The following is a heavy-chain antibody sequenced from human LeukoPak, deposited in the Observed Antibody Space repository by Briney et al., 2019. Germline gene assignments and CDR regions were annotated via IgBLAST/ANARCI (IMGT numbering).Heavy chain of an antibody. CDR1: GFTFSSYG. J-gene: IGHJ4*02. V-gene: IGHV3-30*18. D-gene: IGHD6-13*01. Sequence: GGSLRLSCAASGFTFSSYGMHWVRQAPGKGLEWVAVISYDGGNEYHADSVKGRFTISRDNSKNTLYLQMNSLRAEDTAVYYCAKSALSSSWFPFDYWGQGTLVTVSS. CDR2: ISYDGGNE. CDR3: AKSALSSSWFPFDY.